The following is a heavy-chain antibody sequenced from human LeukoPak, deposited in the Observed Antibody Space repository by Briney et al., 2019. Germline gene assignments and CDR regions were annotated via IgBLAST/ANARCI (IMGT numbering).Heavy chain of an antibody. J-gene: IGHJ3*02. CDR2: FDPEDGET. D-gene: IGHD5-18*01. V-gene: IGHV1-24*01. Sequence: ASVKVSCKASGGTFSSYAISWVRQAPGKGLEWMGGFDPEDGETIYAQKFQGRVTMTEDTSTDTAYMELSSLRSEDTAVYYCATGPTAMVNDISSDAFDIWGQGTMVTVSS. CDR3: ATGPTAMVNDISSDAFDI. CDR1: GGTFSSYA.